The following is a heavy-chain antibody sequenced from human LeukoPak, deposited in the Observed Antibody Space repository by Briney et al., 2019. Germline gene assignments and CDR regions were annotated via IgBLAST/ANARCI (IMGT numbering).Heavy chain of an antibody. D-gene: IGHD6-19*01. CDR3: AKTRGSDWLSDY. V-gene: IGHV3-23*01. CDR2: VSGSGAVT. Sequence: GGPLSPSCEPSGFTFRTYPRTWFGKPPGKGLEWVSAVSGSGAVTYYADSVKGRFTISRDNSKNTLYLQMNSLRAEDTAVYYCAKTRGSDWLSDYWGQGTLVTVSS. J-gene: IGHJ4*02. CDR1: GFTFRTYP.